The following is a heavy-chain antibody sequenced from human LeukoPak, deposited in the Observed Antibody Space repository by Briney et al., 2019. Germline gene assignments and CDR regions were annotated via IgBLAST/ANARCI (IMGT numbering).Heavy chain of an antibody. V-gene: IGHV1-8*01. CDR2: MNPNSGNT. J-gene: IGHJ4*02. CDR3: ARDRTWTTVTTRGAY. D-gene: IGHD4-17*01. Sequence: GASVKVSCKASGYTFTSYDINWVRQATGQGLEWMGWMNPNSGNTGYAQKFQGRVTMTRNTSISTAYMELSSLRSEDTAVYYCARDRTWTTVTTRGAYWGQGTLVTVSS. CDR1: GYTFTSYD.